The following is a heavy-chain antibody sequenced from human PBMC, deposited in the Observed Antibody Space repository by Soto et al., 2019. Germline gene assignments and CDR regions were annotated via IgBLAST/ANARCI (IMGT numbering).Heavy chain of an antibody. CDR3: ASRRIEAAGTVYYYYYYGMDV. D-gene: IGHD6-13*01. Sequence: SVKVSCKASRGTFSSYAISWVRQAPGQGLEWMGGIIPIFGTANYAQKFQGRVTITADESTSTAYMELSSLRSEDTAVYYCASRRIEAAGTVYYYYYYGMDVWGQGTTVTVSS. CDR1: RGTFSSYA. V-gene: IGHV1-69*13. CDR2: IIPIFGTA. J-gene: IGHJ6*02.